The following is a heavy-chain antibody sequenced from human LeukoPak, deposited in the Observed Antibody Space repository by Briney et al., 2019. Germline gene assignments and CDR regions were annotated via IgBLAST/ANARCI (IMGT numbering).Heavy chain of an antibody. V-gene: IGHV3-9*01. CDR3: AKIGGGSRYYYDSSGYSQPVDY. Sequence: GGSLRLSCAASGFTFDDYAMHWVRQAPGKGLEWVSGISWNSGSIGYADSVKGRFTIFRDNAKNSLYLQMNSLRAEDTALYYCAKIGGGSRYYYDSSGYSQPVDYWGQGTLVTVSS. J-gene: IGHJ4*02. CDR2: ISWNSGSI. CDR1: GFTFDDYA. D-gene: IGHD3-22*01.